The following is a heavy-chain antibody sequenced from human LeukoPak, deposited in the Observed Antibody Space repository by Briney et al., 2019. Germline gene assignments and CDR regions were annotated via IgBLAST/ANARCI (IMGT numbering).Heavy chain of an antibody. D-gene: IGHD1-26*01. Sequence: SGPALVKPTQTLTLTCTFSGFSFSTSGMSVTWIRQPPGKALEWLARIDWDDDKFYSTSLKTRLSISKDTSKNQVVLAMTNMDPVDTATYYCARIRVGATYFDYWGQGTLVTVSS. CDR1: GFSFSTSGMS. CDR3: ARIRVGATYFDY. V-gene: IGHV2-70*04. CDR2: IDWDDDK. J-gene: IGHJ4*02.